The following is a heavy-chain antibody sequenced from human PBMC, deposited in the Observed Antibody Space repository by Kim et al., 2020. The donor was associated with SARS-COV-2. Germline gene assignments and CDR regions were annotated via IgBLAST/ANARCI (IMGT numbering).Heavy chain of an antibody. D-gene: IGHD1-20*01. Sequence: SAQKFQGRVTITADESTSTAYMELSSLRSEDTAVYYCARSRHYKNYYMDVWGKGTTVTVSS. V-gene: IGHV1-69*01. CDR3: ARSRHYKNYYMDV. J-gene: IGHJ6*03.